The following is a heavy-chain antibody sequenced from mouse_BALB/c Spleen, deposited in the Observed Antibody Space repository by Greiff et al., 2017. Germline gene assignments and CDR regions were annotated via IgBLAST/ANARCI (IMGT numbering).Heavy chain of an antibody. CDR1: GFNIKDTY. Sequence: VQLQQSGAELVKPGASVKLSCTASGFNIKDTYMHWVKQRPEQGLEWIGRIDPANGNTKYDPKFQGKATITADTSSNTAYLQLSSLTSEDTAVYYCARGYYGYSWFAYWGQGTLVTVSA. V-gene: IGHV14-3*02. D-gene: IGHD2-2*01. J-gene: IGHJ3*01. CDR2: IDPANGNT. CDR3: ARGYYGYSWFAY.